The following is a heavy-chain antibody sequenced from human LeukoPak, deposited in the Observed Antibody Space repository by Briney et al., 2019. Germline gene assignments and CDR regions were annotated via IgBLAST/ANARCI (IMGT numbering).Heavy chain of an antibody. J-gene: IGHJ4*02. CDR3: VRGAAY. CDR1: GDSISSSSYY. V-gene: IGHV4-39*01. CDR2: IHYTGST. D-gene: IGHD6-25*01. Sequence: SETLSLTCIVSGDSISSSSYYWGWVRQPPGRGLEWIGSIHYTGSTYYNPSLRSRVPISVDTSKNQFSLKLSSVTAADTAVYYCVRGAAYWGQGTLVTVSS.